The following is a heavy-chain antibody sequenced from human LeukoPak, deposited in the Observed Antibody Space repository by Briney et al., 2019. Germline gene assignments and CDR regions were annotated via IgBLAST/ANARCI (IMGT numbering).Heavy chain of an antibody. CDR2: IYYSGST. CDR1: GGSISSYY. CDR3: ASSYYDSSGYYWHFQH. V-gene: IGHV4-59*01. Sequence: PSETLSLTCTVSGGSISSYYWGWIRQPPGKGLEWIGYIYYSGSTHYNPSLKSRVTISVDTSKNQFSLKLSSVTAADTAVYYCASSYYDSSGYYWHFQHWGQGTLVTVSS. J-gene: IGHJ1*01. D-gene: IGHD3-22*01.